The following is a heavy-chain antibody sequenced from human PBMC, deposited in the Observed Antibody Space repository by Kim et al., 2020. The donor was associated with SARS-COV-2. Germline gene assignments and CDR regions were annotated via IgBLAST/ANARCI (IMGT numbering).Heavy chain of an antibody. V-gene: IGHV3-7*01. CDR3: AGYRGIGY. J-gene: IGHJ4*02. CDR2: GSKE. D-gene: IGHD3-10*01. Sequence: GSKEYYVDSVKGRFTNSRDNAKNSRYLQMNSLRAEDTAVYYCAGYRGIGYWGRGNLVTVSS.